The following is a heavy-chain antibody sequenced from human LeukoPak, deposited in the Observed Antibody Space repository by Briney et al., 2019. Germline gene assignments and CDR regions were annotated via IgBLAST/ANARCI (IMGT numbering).Heavy chain of an antibody. Sequence: GGPLRLSCAASGFTFSSYAMSWVRQAPGKGLEWVSAISGSGGSTYYADSVKGRFTISRDNSKNTLYLQMNSLRAEDTAVYYCAKGSYDFWSGYYPFDYWGQGTLVTVSS. CDR1: GFTFSSYA. V-gene: IGHV3-23*01. CDR3: AKGSYDFWSGYYPFDY. J-gene: IGHJ4*02. D-gene: IGHD3-3*01. CDR2: ISGSGGST.